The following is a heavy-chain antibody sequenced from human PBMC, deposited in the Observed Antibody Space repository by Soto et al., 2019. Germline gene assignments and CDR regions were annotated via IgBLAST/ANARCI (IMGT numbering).Heavy chain of an antibody. Sequence: SETLSLTCTVSGDSITSNSYFWAWIRQPPGKGLEWIGSIYYSGTTYYNPSLKSRVFISLDTSKNEFSLKVNSVTAADTAVYFCAREKWVATDFYGLDVWGQGTTVTVSS. CDR1: GDSITSNSYF. J-gene: IGHJ6*02. CDR3: AREKWVATDFYGLDV. D-gene: IGHD5-12*01. CDR2: IYYSGTT. V-gene: IGHV4-39*02.